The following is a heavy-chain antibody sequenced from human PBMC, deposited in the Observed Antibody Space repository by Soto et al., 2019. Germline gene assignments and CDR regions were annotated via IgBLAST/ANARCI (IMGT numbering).Heavy chain of an antibody. Sequence: AASVKVSCKASGYTLTKLSIHWVRQAPGKGLEWMGGFDPEDGETIYAQKFQGRVTMTEDTSTDTAYMELSSLRSEDTAVYYCATDVIEVAGVYYYYGMDVWGQGTTVTVSS. CDR2: FDPEDGET. D-gene: IGHD6-19*01. V-gene: IGHV1-24*01. J-gene: IGHJ6*02. CDR3: ATDVIEVAGVYYYYGMDV. CDR1: GYTLTKLS.